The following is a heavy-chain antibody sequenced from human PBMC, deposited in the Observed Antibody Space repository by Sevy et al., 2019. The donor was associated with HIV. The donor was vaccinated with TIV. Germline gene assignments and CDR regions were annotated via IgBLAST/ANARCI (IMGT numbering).Heavy chain of an antibody. CDR3: AKGQGYDYIWGNERSEYYFDY. CDR2: ISHDGSYQ. CDR1: RFTFSTYD. Sequence: GGSLRLSCAASRFTFSTYDIHWVRQAPGKGLEWVAVISHDGSYQYYTDSVKGRFTISRDGSKNKTYLQMNSLRADDSGVYYCAKGQGYDYIWGNERSEYYFDYWGQGTLVTVSS. J-gene: IGHJ4*02. V-gene: IGHV3-30*18. D-gene: IGHD3-16*01.